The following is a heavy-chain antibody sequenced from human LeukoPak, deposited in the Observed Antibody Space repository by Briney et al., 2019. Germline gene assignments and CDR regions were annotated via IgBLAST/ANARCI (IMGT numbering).Heavy chain of an antibody. CDR2: INHRGST. CDR3: ARGRTTYDYVWGSYRPPDY. V-gene: IGHV4-34*01. Sequence: SETLSLTCAVYGGSFSGYYWNWIRQPPGKGLEWIGEINHRGSTNYNPSLKSRVTISVDTSKKQFSLKLSSVTAVDTAVYYCARGRTTYDYVWGSYRPPDYWGQGTLVTVSS. J-gene: IGHJ4*02. CDR1: GGSFSGYY. D-gene: IGHD3-16*02.